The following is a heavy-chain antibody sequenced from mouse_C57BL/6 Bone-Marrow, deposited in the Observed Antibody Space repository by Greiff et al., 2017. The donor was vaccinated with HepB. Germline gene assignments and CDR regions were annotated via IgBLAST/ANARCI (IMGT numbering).Heavy chain of an antibody. CDR3: ARDQGLRRYYYAMDY. V-gene: IGHV3-6*01. J-gene: IGHJ4*01. Sequence: EVQLVESGPGLVKPSQSLSLTCSVTGYSITSGYYWNWIRQFPGNKLEWMGYISYDGSNNYNPSLKNRISITRDTSKNQFFLKLNSVTTEDTATYYCARDQGLRRYYYAMDYWGQGTSVTVSS. CDR2: ISYDGSN. CDR1: GYSITSGYY. D-gene: IGHD2-4*01.